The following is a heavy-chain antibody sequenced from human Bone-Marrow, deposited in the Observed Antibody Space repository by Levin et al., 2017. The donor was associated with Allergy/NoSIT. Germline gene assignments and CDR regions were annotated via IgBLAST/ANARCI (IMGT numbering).Heavy chain of an antibody. CDR3: ARPRDMATINLAFNI. J-gene: IGHJ3*02. Sequence: GIIYPGDSDTRYSLSIQGQVTISADKSTNTAYLQWSTLRASDSAMYYCARPRDMATINLAFNIWGQGTMITVSS. CDR2: IYPGDSDT. D-gene: IGHD5-24*01. V-gene: IGHV5-51*01.